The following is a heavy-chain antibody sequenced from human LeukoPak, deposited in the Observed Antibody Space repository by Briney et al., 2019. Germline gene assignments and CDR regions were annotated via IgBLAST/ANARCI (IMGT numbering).Heavy chain of an antibody. J-gene: IGHJ5*02. Sequence: PSETLSLTCAVYGGSFSGYYWSWIRQPPGKGLEWIGEINHSGSTNYNPSLKSRVTISVDTSKNQFSLKLSSVTAADTAVYYCARARGGYSSGSNWFDPWGQGTLVTVSS. V-gene: IGHV4-34*01. D-gene: IGHD2-15*01. CDR2: INHSGST. CDR3: ARARGGYSSGSNWFDP. CDR1: GGSFSGYY.